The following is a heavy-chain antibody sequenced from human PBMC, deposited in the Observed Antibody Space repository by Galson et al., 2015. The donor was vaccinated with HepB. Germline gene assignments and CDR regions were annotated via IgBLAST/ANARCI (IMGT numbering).Heavy chain of an antibody. V-gene: IGHV3-11*01. D-gene: IGHD6-19*01. Sequence: SLGLSCAASGFTFGDYYMSWIRQAPGKGLEWASYISSSGSTIYYADSVKGRFTISRDNAKNSLYLQLSSLRAEDTAVYYCARTPPYSSGWNWGQGTLVTVSS. CDR3: ARTPPYSSGWN. J-gene: IGHJ4*02. CDR2: ISSSGSTI. CDR1: GFTFGDYY.